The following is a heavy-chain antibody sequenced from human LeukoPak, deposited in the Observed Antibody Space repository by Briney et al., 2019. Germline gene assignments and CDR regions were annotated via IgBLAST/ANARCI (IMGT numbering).Heavy chain of an antibody. V-gene: IGHV3-30*02. CDR3: AKDLPTQIIVVVPAAIDY. CDR2: IRYDGSNK. Sequence: GGSLRLSGAASGFTFSSYGMHWVRQAPGKGLEWVAFIRYDGSNKYYADSVKGRFTIPRDNSKNTLYLQMNSLRAEDTAVYYCAKDLPTQIIVVVPAAIDYWGQGTLVTVSS. D-gene: IGHD2-2*02. J-gene: IGHJ4*02. CDR1: GFTFSSYG.